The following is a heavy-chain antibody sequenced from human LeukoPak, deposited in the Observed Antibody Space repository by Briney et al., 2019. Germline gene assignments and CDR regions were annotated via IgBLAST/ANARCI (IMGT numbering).Heavy chain of an antibody. CDR2: IIPILGIA. V-gene: IGHV1-69*04. CDR1: GGTFSSYA. D-gene: IGHD3-22*01. Sequence: SVKVSCKASGGTFSSYAISWVRQAPGQGLEWMGRIIPILGIANYAQKFQGRVTITADKSTSTAYMELSSLRSEDTAMYYCARAVLTSFYDSSGYSFDYWGQGTLVTVSS. J-gene: IGHJ4*02. CDR3: ARAVLTSFYDSSGYSFDY.